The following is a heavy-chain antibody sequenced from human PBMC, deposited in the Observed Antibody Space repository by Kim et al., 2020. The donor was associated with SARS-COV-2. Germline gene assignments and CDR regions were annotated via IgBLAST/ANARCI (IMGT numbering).Heavy chain of an antibody. Sequence: ASVKVSCKDSGYTFTGYYMHWVRQAPGQGLEWMGWINPNSGGTNYAQKFQGWVTMTRDTSSSTAYMELSRLRSDDTAVYYCARWGVVEGYYYYYGMDVWGQGTTVTVSS. J-gene: IGHJ6*02. CDR3: ARWGVVEGYYYYYGMDV. CDR1: GYTFTGYY. V-gene: IGHV1-2*04. D-gene: IGHD2-2*01. CDR2: INPNSGGT.